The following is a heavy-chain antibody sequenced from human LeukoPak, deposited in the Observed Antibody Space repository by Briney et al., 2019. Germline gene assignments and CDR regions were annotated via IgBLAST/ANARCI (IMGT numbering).Heavy chain of an antibody. J-gene: IGHJ5*02. Sequence: PSRSLRLSCSASGFTFSNFGMHWIRQAPRKGLDWVASITSSNSDIYYSDSVKGRFTISTDNTNNTLYLQMNSLRAEDKAVYCCARVGIGAAQGRGRLNWFDPWGQGTLVSVSS. CDR2: ITSSNSDI. CDR1: GFTFSNFG. CDR3: ARVGIGAAQGRGRLNWFDP. V-gene: IGHV3-21*01. D-gene: IGHD6-13*01.